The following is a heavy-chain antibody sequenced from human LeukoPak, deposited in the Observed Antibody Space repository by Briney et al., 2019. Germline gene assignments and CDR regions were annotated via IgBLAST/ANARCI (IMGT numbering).Heavy chain of an antibody. V-gene: IGHV4-59*08. Sequence: SETLSLTCTVSGGSISSYYWSWIRQPPGKGLEWIGYIYYSGSTNYNPSLKSRVTISVDTSKNQFSLKLSSVTAADTAVYYCARHNTVYYYGSGRNLDFDYWGQGTLVTVSS. CDR1: GGSISSYY. CDR3: ARHNTVYYYGSGRNLDFDY. J-gene: IGHJ4*02. D-gene: IGHD3-10*01. CDR2: IYYSGST.